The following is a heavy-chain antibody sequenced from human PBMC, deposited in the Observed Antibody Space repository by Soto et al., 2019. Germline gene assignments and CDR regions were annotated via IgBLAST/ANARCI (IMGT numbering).Heavy chain of an antibody. D-gene: IGHD3-9*01. CDR2: ISGSGGST. Sequence: GGSLRLSCAASGFTFSSYAMSWVRQAPGKGLEWVSAISGSGGSTYYADSVKGRFTISRDNSKNTLYLQMNSLRAEDTAVYYCAKDEGFDWLFPLPTFDYWGQGTLVTVSS. CDR1: GFTFSSYA. J-gene: IGHJ4*02. V-gene: IGHV3-23*01. CDR3: AKDEGFDWLFPLPTFDY.